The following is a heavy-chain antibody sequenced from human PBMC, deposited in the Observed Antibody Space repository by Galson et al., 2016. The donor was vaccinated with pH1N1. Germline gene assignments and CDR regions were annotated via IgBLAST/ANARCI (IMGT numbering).Heavy chain of an antibody. CDR1: GGTFSSYA. D-gene: IGHD3-3*01. V-gene: IGHV1-69*13. J-gene: IGHJ6*02. CDR2: IIPIAGTA. Sequence: SVKVSCKASGGTFSSYAITWVRQAPGQGLEWTGRIIPIAGTAAYAPILQGRVTITADESTSTVYLELRSLRSEDTAVYFCATHDLWSDRYFYYGMEVWGQGTTLTVSS. CDR3: ATHDLWSDRYFYYGMEV.